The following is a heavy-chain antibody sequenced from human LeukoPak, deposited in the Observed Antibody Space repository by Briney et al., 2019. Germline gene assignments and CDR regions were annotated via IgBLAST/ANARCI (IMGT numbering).Heavy chain of an antibody. CDR3: ARAPANRYDSRLSEDY. CDR1: GYTFTGYY. D-gene: IGHD3-22*01. V-gene: IGHV1-46*01. Sequence: ASVKVSCKASGYTFTGYYIHWVRQAPGQGPEWMGIINPGDGTTSYVQKFQGRVTMTRDTSTSTVYMEMRSLRSEDTAVYYCARAPANRYDSRLSEDYWGQGTLVTVSS. J-gene: IGHJ4*02. CDR2: INPGDGTT.